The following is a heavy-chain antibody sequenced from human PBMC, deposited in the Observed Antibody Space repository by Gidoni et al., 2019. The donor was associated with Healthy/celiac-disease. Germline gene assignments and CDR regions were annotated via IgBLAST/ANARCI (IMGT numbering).Heavy chain of an antibody. CDR3: AKVGRGRITMVRGPSIPPVGRFDY. Sequence: EVQLLESGGGWVQPGGALRLSWAASGFPFSSYAMSWVRQAPGKGLEWVSAISGSGGSTYYADSVKGRFTISRDNSKNTLYLQMNSLRAEDTAVYYCAKVGRGRITMVRGPSIPPVGRFDYWGQGTLVTVSS. D-gene: IGHD3-10*01. V-gene: IGHV3-23*01. CDR2: ISGSGGST. CDR1: GFPFSSYA. J-gene: IGHJ4*02.